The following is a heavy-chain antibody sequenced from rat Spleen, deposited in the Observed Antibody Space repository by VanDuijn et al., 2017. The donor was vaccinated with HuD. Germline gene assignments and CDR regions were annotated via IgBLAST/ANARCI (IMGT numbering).Heavy chain of an antibody. CDR1: GFTFSNYD. CDR2: ITNTGGST. CDR3: ARDHYYDGYYQGPMDA. Sequence: EVQLVESGGDSVQPGRSLKLSCAASGFTFSNYDMAWVRQAPGKGLEWIASITNTGGSTYYPDSVKGRFTISRDDAKTTLYLQMNSLRSEDTATYYCARDHYYDGYYQGPMDAWGQGASVTVSS. J-gene: IGHJ4*01. V-gene: IGHV5-31*01. D-gene: IGHD1-12*03.